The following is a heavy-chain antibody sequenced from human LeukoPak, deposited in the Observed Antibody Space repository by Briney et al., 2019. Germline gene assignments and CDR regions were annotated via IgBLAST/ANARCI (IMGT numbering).Heavy chain of an antibody. Sequence: GGSLRLSCAASGFTFSSYAMSWVRQAPGKGLEWVLAISGSGGSTYYADSVKGRFTISRDNSKNTLYLQMNSLRAEDTAVYYCAKRDHDYGDYVASDWGQGTLVTVSS. CDR3: AKRDHDYGDYVASD. CDR1: GFTFSSYA. V-gene: IGHV3-23*01. D-gene: IGHD4-17*01. J-gene: IGHJ4*02. CDR2: ISGSGGST.